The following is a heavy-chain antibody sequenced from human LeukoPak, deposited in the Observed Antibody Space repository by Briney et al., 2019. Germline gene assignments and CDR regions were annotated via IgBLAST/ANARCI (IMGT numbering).Heavy chain of an antibody. CDR1: GYSFSDYY. Sequence: ASVKVSCTASGYSFSDYYIHWLRQAPGQGLEWMGWINPKSGGTNYAQNFQGRVTMTRDTSSTTVYMELTRLRSDDTAVYYCARGRGYYDSSGYYYEGAFDYWGQGTLVTVSS. CDR3: ARGRGYYDSSGYYYEGAFDY. J-gene: IGHJ4*02. V-gene: IGHV1-2*02. CDR2: INPKSGGT. D-gene: IGHD3-22*01.